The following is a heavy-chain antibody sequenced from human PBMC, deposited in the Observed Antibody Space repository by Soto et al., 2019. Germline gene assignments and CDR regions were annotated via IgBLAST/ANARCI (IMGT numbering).Heavy chain of an antibody. CDR1: GYNFSSYY. CDR2: INPGGGST. J-gene: IGHJ4*02. D-gene: IGHD3-3*01. Sequence: ASVKVSCKASGYNFSSYYMHWVRQAPGKGLEWMGIINPGGGSTTYAQKFKGRVTMTRDTSTTTVYMELRSLTYEDTAAYYCGRAGLPFLVRYHWGQGTTVTVSS. CDR3: GRAGLPFLVRYH. V-gene: IGHV1-46*01.